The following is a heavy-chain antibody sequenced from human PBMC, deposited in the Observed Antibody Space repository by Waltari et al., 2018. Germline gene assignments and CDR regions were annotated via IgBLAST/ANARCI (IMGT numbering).Heavy chain of an antibody. CDR1: GFTFSSYA. Sequence: ELQLLESGGGLVQLGGSLRLSCAASGFTFSSYAMSWVRQTPGKGLEWVSAISGRGGSTYYAASVKGRFTISRDNSKNTLYLQMNSLRAEDTAVYYCAKSVSYDVEVNWFDPWGQGTLVTVSS. J-gene: IGHJ5*02. V-gene: IGHV3-23*01. CDR3: AKSVSYDVEVNWFDP. D-gene: IGHD5-12*01. CDR2: ISGRGGST.